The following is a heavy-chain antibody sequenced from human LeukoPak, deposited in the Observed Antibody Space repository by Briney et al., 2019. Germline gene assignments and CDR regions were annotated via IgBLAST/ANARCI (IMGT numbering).Heavy chain of an antibody. V-gene: IGHV1-8*03. D-gene: IGHD6-13*01. CDR1: GYTFTSYD. CDR2: MNPNSGNT. J-gene: IGHJ4*02. Sequence: ASVKVSCKASGYTFTSYDINWVRQATGQGLEWMGWMNPNSGNTGYAQKFQGRVTITRNTSISTAYMELSSLRSEDTAVYYCARDLSSEQQLVGGDFDYWGQGTLVTVSS. CDR3: ARDLSSEQQLVGGDFDY.